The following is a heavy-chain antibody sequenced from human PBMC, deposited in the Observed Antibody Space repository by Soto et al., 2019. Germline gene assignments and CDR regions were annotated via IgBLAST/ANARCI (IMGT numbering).Heavy chain of an antibody. CDR2: VSTNDDRT. D-gene: IGHD3-22*01. CDR1: GFTFTAYG. J-gene: IGHJ4*02. Sequence: ASVKVSCKTSGFTFTAYGLAWLRQTPGQRPEWMGWVSTNDDRTNYAQKFQGRVTMTTDRSTTTTYMELRSLRADDTAVYYCARELNTESSAYYSFAFWGQGTLVTVSS. V-gene: IGHV1-18*01. CDR3: ARELNTESSAYYSFAF.